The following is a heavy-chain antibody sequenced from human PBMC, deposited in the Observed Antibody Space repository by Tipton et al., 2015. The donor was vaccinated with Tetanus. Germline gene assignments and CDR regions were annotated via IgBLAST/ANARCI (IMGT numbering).Heavy chain of an antibody. D-gene: IGHD1-14*01. Sequence: SLRLSCAASGFTFSDHYIDWVRQAPGKGLEWVGRIRNKFRSFSTEYAASVKGRFTISRDESKSSVYLQMDSLETEDTAVYYCTRANHAFTPPCCDYWGQGTLVTVSS. V-gene: IGHV3-72*01. CDR2: IRNKFRSFST. CDR1: GFTFSDHY. J-gene: IGHJ4*02. CDR3: TRANHAFTPPCCDY.